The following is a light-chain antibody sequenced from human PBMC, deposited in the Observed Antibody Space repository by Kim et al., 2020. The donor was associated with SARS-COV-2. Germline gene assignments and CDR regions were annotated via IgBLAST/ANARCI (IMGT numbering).Light chain of an antibody. Sequence: SSELTQDPAVSVALGQTVRITCQGDSLRSYYATWYQQKPGQAPIPVIYGKNNRPSGIPDRFSGSSSGNTASLTITGTQAGDEADYYCNSRDSNDYVVGGG. CDR3: NSRDSNDYVV. CDR1: SLRSYY. J-gene: IGLJ2*01. CDR2: GKN. V-gene: IGLV3-19*01.